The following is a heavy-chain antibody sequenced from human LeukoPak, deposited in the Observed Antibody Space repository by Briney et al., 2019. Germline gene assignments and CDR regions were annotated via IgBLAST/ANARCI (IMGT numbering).Heavy chain of an antibody. V-gene: IGHV1-2*02. J-gene: IGHJ5*02. Sequence: GASVKVSCKASGYTFTGYYMHWVRQAPGQGLEWMGWINPNSGGTNYAQKFQGRVTMTRDTSISTAYMELSRLRSDDTAVYYCAREEAALLWFGEPGRWFDPWGQGTLVTVSS. CDR2: INPNSGGT. CDR3: AREEAALLWFGEPGRWFDP. D-gene: IGHD3-10*01. CDR1: GYTFTGYY.